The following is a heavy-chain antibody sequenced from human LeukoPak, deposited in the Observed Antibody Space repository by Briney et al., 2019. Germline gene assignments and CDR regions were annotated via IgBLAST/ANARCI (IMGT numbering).Heavy chain of an antibody. CDR3: TTDLGTYYHGSQRLIPIDY. V-gene: IGHV3-15*01. J-gene: IGHJ4*02. CDR2: TKSKTDGETT. D-gene: IGHD3-10*01. Sequence: GGSLRLSCVDSGSTFTNAWMSWVRQAPGKGLEWIGRTKSKTDGETTNYAEPVRGRFTISRDDSKSAVYLQMNSLKIEDTAVYYCTTDLGTYYHGSQRLIPIDYWGQGTLVTVSS. CDR1: GSTFTNAW.